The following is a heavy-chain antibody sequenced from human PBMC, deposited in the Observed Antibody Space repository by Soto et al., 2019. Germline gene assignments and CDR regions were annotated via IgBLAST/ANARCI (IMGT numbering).Heavy chain of an antibody. CDR1: GGSFSGYY. J-gene: IGHJ5*02. V-gene: IGHV4-34*01. CDR3: ATQVEAQYYGSGSWLNCLDP. D-gene: IGHD3-10*01. CDR2: INHSGST. Sequence: PSETLSLTCAVYGGSFSGYYWSWIRQPPGKGLEWIGEINHSGSTNYNPSLKSRVTISVDTSKNQFSLKLSSVTAADTAVYYSATQVEAQYYGSGSWLNCLDPCGPVPMLTVYS.